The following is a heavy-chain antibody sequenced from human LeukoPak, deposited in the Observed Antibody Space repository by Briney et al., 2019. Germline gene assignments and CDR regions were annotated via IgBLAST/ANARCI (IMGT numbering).Heavy chain of an antibody. CDR3: AKDAKLEAGPGYYYYMEV. V-gene: IGHV3-9*01. D-gene: IGHD1-1*01. CDR1: GFTFDDYA. CDR2: ISWNSGST. J-gene: IGHJ6*03. Sequence: GGSLRLSCAASGFTFDDYAMHWVRQAPGKGLEWVSGISWNSGSTGYADSVKGRFTISRDNAKNSLYLQMNSLRAEDTALYYCAKDAKLEAGPGYYYYMEVWGKGTTVTVSS.